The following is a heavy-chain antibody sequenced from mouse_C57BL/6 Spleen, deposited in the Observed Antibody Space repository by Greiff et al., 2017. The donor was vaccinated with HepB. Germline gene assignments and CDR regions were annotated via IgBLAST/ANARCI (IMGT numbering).Heavy chain of an antibody. Sequence: DVKLVESGGGLVKPGGSLKLSCAASGFTFSDYGMHWVRQAPEKVLEWVAYISSGSSTIYYADTVKGRFTISRDNAKNTLFLQMTSLRSEDTAMYYCARWGWLTPMDYWGQGTSVTVSS. CDR1: GFTFSDYG. V-gene: IGHV5-17*01. CDR3: ARWGWLTPMDY. D-gene: IGHD2-3*01. CDR2: ISSGSSTI. J-gene: IGHJ4*01.